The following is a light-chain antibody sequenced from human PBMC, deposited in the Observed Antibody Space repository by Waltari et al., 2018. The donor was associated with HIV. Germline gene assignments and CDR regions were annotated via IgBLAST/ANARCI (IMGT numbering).Light chain of an antibody. V-gene: IGKV3-11*01. CDR3: QQRSNWPLT. J-gene: IGKJ4*01. CDR2: DAA. CDR1: QSVSTF. Sequence: IVLTQSPATLSLSPGERATLSCRASQSVSTFLVGYQQNPGQAPRLRMYDAAKRAAGIPARFSGSGSGTDFTLTISSLEPEDFAVYYCQQRSNWPLTFGGGTKVEIK.